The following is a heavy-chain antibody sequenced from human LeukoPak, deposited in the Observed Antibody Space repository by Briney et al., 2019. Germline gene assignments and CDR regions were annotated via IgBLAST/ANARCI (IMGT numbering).Heavy chain of an antibody. D-gene: IGHD4-17*01. V-gene: IGHV1-2*02. CDR3: ARDWWGSYGEEIDY. CDR2: INPNSGGT. Sequence: ASVKVSCKASGYTFTSYYMHWVRQAPGQGLEWMGWINPNSGGTNYAQKFQGRVTMTRDTSISTAYMELSRLRSDDTAVYYCARDWWGSYGEEIDYWGQGTLVTVSS. J-gene: IGHJ4*02. CDR1: GYTFTSYY.